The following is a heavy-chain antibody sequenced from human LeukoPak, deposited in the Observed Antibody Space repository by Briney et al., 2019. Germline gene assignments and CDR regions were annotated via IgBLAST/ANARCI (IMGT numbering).Heavy chain of an antibody. D-gene: IGHD6-13*01. Sequence: SETLSLTCTVSGGSISSSSYYWGWIHQPPGKGLEWIGSIYYSGSTYYNPSLKSRVTISVDTSKNQFSLKLSSGTAADTAVYYCARHGTQAAPFDYWGQGTLVTVSS. CDR3: ARHGTQAAPFDY. CDR2: IYYSGST. V-gene: IGHV4-39*01. J-gene: IGHJ4*02. CDR1: GGSISSSSYY.